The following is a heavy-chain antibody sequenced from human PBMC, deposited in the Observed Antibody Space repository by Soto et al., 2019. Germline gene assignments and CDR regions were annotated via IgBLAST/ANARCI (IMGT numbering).Heavy chain of an antibody. CDR1: GGSFSGYF. CDR3: ARDIAGYYYGMDV. J-gene: IGHJ6*02. CDR2: INHTGST. V-gene: IGHV4-34*01. D-gene: IGHD2-21*01. Sequence: QVQLQQWGAGLLKPSETLSLTCAVYGGSFSGYFWSCVRQPPGKGLEWMGGINHTGSTKYNPSLKSRATISLDTSKNQVSLKVSSVNAADTGVYYCARDIAGYYYGMDVWGQGATGTVS.